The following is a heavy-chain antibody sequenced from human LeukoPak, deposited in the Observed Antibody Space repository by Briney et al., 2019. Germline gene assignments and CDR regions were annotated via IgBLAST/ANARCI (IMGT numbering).Heavy chain of an antibody. CDR2: ISATSTTI. J-gene: IGHJ4*02. V-gene: IGHV3-48*02. Sequence: GGPLRLSCAASGFVFNMYGMNWVRQAPGKGLEWISYISATSTTIKYADSVKGRFTISRDSARQSLYLQMDSLRDEDTAIYYCTRGPLLSSRSHYTIDYWGQGTLVIVTS. CDR3: TRGPLLSSRSHYTIDY. D-gene: IGHD1-26*01. CDR1: GFVFNMYG.